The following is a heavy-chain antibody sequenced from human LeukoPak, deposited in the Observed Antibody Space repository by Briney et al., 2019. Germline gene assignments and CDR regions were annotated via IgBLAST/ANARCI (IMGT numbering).Heavy chain of an antibody. V-gene: IGHV3-30*02. CDR3: AKTLGADCFDH. Sequence: GGSLRLSCAASGFTFSRSAMHWVRQGPGKGLEWVAYIAHHGNNKYYADSVKGRFTISRDNSQNTVFLQMRRLRVEDTAVYFCAKTLGADCFDHWGQGTLVTVSS. D-gene: IGHD3-16*01. CDR1: GFTFSRSA. J-gene: IGHJ5*02. CDR2: IAHHGNNK.